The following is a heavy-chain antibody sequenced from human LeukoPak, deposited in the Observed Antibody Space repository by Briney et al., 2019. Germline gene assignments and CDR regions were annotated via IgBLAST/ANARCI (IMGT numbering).Heavy chain of an antibody. CDR1: GFTFSIYA. D-gene: IGHD3-22*01. CDR2: ISSKGELT. V-gene: IGHV3-23*01. J-gene: IGHJ4*02. Sequence: GGSLRLSCAASGFTFSIYAMSWVRQAPGKGLEWVSSISSKGELTFYADSVKGRFTISRDNSESTLYLQMNILRAEDTAIYYFTRDRPNYYGSDGHYYRRNGDYWGQGTLVTVSS. CDR3: TRDRPNYYGSDGHYYRRNGDY.